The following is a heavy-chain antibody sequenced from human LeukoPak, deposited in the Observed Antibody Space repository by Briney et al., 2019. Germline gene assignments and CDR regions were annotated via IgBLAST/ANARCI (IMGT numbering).Heavy chain of an antibody. Sequence: SSETLSLTCTVSGYSISSGYFWGWIRQPPGKGLECIGTIYHSGSTYYNPSLKSRVTISVDTSKNQFSLKLNSVTAADTAVYYCARIYSSSWFLNWFDPWGQGTLVTVSS. CDR3: ARIYSSSWFLNWFDP. CDR2: IYHSGST. CDR1: GYSISSGYF. J-gene: IGHJ5*02. V-gene: IGHV4-38-2*02. D-gene: IGHD6-13*01.